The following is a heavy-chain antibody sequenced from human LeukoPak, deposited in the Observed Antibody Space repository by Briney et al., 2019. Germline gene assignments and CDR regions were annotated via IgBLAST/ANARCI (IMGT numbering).Heavy chain of an antibody. CDR2: ISGSGGST. V-gene: IGHV3-23*01. Sequence: GGSLRLSCAASGFTFSSYAMSWVRQAPGKGLEWVSAISGSGGSTYYADSVKGRFTISRDNSKNTLYLQMNSLRAEDTAVYYCAKAPPFFFEWFPNPFDYWGQGTLVTVSS. J-gene: IGHJ4*02. D-gene: IGHD3-3*01. CDR1: GFTFSSYA. CDR3: AKAPPFFFEWFPNPFDY.